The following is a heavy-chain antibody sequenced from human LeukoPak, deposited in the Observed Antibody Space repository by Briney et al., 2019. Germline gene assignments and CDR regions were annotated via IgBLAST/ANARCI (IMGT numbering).Heavy chain of an antibody. D-gene: IGHD3-16*02. CDR3: ARVIRAQDAFDI. Sequence: SETLSLTCTGSGGSISSSSYYWGWIRQPPGKGLEWIGSIYYSGSTYYNPSLKSRVTISVDTSKNQFSLKLSSVTAADTAVYYCARVIRAQDAFDIWGQGTMVTVSS. CDR2: IYYSGST. CDR1: GGSISSSSYY. V-gene: IGHV4-39*01. J-gene: IGHJ3*02.